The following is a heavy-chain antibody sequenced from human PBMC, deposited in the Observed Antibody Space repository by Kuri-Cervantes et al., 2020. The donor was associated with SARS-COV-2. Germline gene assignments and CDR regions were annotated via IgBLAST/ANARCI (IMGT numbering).Heavy chain of an antibody. CDR2: ISYDGSNK. CDR1: GFTFSSYA. J-gene: IGHJ6*02. D-gene: IGHD2-2*02. CDR3: ARDWAGYCSSTSCYSYYYYGMDV. V-gene: IGHV3-30-3*01. Sequence: LSLTCAASGFTFSSYAMHWVRQAPGKGLEWVAVISYDGSNKYYADSVKGRFTISRDNSKNTLYLQMNSLRAEDTAVYYCARDWAGYCSSTSCYSYYYYGMDVWGQGTTVTVSS.